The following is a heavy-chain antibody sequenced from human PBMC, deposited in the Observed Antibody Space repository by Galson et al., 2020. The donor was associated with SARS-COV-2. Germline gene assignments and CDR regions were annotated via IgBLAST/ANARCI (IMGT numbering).Heavy chain of an antibody. CDR3: TKYDVGLL. J-gene: IGHJ3*01. V-gene: IGHV3-7*01. Sequence: GGSLRLSCVGSGFTISRFWMNWVRQAPGKGLEWVANIKPDGSQQQYMDSVKGRFVISRDNAQNSVDLQMNGLRAEDTAIYYCTKYDVGLLWGHVTMVTVSS. CDR2: IKPDGSQQ. CDR1: GFTISRFW. D-gene: IGHD3-3*01.